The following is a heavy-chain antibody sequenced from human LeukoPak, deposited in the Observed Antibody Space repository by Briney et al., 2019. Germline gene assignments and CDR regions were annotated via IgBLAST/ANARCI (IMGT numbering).Heavy chain of an antibody. CDR2: INWNGGST. CDR3: ARDRYDFWSGYPTGLPYNWFDP. Sequence: PGGSLRLSCAASGFTFDDYGMSWARQAPGKGLEWVSGINWNGGSTGYADSVKGRFTISRDNAKNSLYLQMNSLRAEDTALYYCARDRYDFWSGYPTGLPYNWFDPWGQGTLVTVSS. D-gene: IGHD3-3*01. J-gene: IGHJ5*02. CDR1: GFTFDDYG. V-gene: IGHV3-20*04.